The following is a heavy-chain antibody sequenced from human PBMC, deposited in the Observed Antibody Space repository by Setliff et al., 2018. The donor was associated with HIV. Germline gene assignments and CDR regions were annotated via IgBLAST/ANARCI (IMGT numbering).Heavy chain of an antibody. V-gene: IGHV3-48*03. J-gene: IGHJ3*01. D-gene: IGHD3-9*01. CDR3: ARAYDILIVNAFDV. Sequence: GGSLRLSCVASGFTFNTYEMNWVRQAPGKGLEWVSHIGSSGTSIYYADSVKGRFTSSIDIPRNSLYLQMNHLRAEDTAVYYCARAYDILIVNAFDVWGPGTMVTVSS. CDR1: GFTFNTYE. CDR2: IGSSGTSI.